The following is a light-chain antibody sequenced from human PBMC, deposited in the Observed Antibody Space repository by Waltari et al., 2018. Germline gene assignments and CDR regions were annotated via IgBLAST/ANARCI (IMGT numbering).Light chain of an antibody. J-gene: IGLJ3*02. CDR1: SSDVGAYNY. CDR2: EVV. V-gene: IGLV2-14*01. Sequence: QSALTQPASVSGSPGQSITISCTGTSSDVGAYNYVSWYQQHPGKAPQLVFSEVVNRASGVSKRVSGSKSGNTASLTISGLQAEDEADYYCSSSTSSSTLVFGGGTKLTVL. CDR3: SSSTSSSTLV.